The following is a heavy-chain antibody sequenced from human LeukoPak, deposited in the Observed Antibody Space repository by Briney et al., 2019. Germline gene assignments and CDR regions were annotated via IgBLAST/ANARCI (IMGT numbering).Heavy chain of an antibody. J-gene: IGHJ4*02. Sequence: GGSLRLSCAASGFTFSTYWMSWVRQAPGKGLEWVANIKQDGSEQYYVDSVKGRFTISRDNAKNSLYLQMNSLRAEDTAVYYCARDRSKGAATGSLFDYWGQGTLVTVSS. CDR2: IKQDGSEQ. CDR3: ARDRSKGAATGSLFDY. V-gene: IGHV3-7*01. CDR1: GFTFSTYW. D-gene: IGHD6-13*01.